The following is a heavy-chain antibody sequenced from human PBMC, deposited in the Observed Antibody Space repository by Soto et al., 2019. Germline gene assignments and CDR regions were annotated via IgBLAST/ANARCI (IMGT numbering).Heavy chain of an antibody. V-gene: IGHV3-23*01. CDR1: GFPLSRYS. D-gene: IGHD6-19*01. Sequence: PGGSLSLSFAASGFPLSRYSMSRVCPAPGKGLEWVSAISGSGGSTYYADSVKGRFTISRDNSKNTLYLQMNSLRAEDTAVYYCAKDYSGGWYYFGYWGQGTLVNVSS. CDR2: ISGSGGST. CDR3: AKDYSGGWYYFGY. J-gene: IGHJ4*02.